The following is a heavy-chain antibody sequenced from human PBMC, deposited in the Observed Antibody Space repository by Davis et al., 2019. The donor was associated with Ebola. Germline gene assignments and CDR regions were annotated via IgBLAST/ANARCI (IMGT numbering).Heavy chain of an antibody. CDR3: ARVGVTGMAYELDYYYYGMDV. CDR2: ISYDGSNK. V-gene: IGHV3-30-3*01. J-gene: IGHJ6*02. CDR1: GFTFSSYA. Sequence: GESLKISCAASGFTFSSYAMHWVRQAPGKGLEWVAVISYDGSNKYYADSVKGRFTISRDNSKNTLYLQMNSLRAEDTAVYYCARVGVTGMAYELDYYYYGMDVWGQGTTVTVSS. D-gene: IGHD2-21*02.